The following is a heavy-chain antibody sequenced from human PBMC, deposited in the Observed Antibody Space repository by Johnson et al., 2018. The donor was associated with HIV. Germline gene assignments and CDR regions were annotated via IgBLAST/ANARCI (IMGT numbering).Heavy chain of an antibody. CDR2: ISYDGSNK. CDR1: GFTFSRYA. V-gene: IGHV3-30-3*01. J-gene: IGHJ3*01. D-gene: IGHD2-8*01. CDR3: VRGSLTGDAFDV. Sequence: QVQLVESGGGVVQPGRSLRLSCAASGFTFSRYAMHWVRQAPGKGLDWVAVISYDGSNKYYADSVKGRFTISRDNSKNTLSLHMNSLTTEDTAIYYCVRGSLTGDAFDVWGQGTKVTVSS.